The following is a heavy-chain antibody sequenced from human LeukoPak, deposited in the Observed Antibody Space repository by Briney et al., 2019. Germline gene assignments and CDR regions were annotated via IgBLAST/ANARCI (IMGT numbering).Heavy chain of an antibody. J-gene: IGHJ4*02. CDR2: IIPILGIA. Sequence: SVKVSCKASGGTFSSYAISWVRQAPGQGLEWMGRIIPILGIANYAQKFQGRVTITADKSTSTAYMELSSPRSEDTAVYYCAREPYSAGPGYSSSWYPFDYWGQGTLVTVSS. CDR1: GGTFSSYA. V-gene: IGHV1-69*04. D-gene: IGHD6-13*01. CDR3: AREPYSAGPGYSSSWYPFDY.